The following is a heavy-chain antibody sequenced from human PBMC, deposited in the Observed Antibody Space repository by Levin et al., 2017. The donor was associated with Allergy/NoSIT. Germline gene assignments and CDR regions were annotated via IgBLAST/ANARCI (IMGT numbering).Heavy chain of an antibody. CDR3: ARGASIAVGRYYYYYMDV. Sequence: SCTVSGGSISSGGYYWSWIRQHPGKGLEWIGYIYYSGSTYYNPSLKSRVTISVDTSKNQFSLKLSSVTAADTAVYYCARGASIAVGRYYYYYMDVWGKGTTVTVSS. J-gene: IGHJ6*03. CDR1: GGSISSGGYY. V-gene: IGHV4-31*03. CDR2: IYYSGST. D-gene: IGHD2-21*01.